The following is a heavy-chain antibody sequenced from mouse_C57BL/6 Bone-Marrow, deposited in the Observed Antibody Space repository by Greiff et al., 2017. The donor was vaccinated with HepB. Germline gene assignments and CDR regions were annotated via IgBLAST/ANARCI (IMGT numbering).Heavy chain of an antibody. CDR3: ARLMDY. CDR2: INPGSGGT. CDR1: GYAFTNYL. Sequence: QVQLQQPGAELVKPGASVKVSCKASGYAFTNYLIEWVKQRPGQGLEWIGVINPGSGGTNYNEKFKGKATLTADKSSSTAYMQLSSLTSEDSAVYFCARLMDYWGQGTSVTVSS. J-gene: IGHJ4*01. V-gene: IGHV1-54*01.